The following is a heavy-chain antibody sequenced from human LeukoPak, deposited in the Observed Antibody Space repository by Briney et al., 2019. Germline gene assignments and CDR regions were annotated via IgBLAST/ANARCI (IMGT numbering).Heavy chain of an antibody. CDR1: GFTVSSNY. Sequence: GGSLRLSCAASGFTVSSNYMSWVRRAPGKGLEWVSVIYSGGSTYYADSVKGRFTISRDNSKNTLYLQMNSLRAEDTAVYYCARDKAYSGSYSTDDAFDIWGQGTMVTVSS. CDR3: ARDKAYSGSYSTDDAFDI. D-gene: IGHD1-26*01. CDR2: IYSGGST. J-gene: IGHJ3*02. V-gene: IGHV3-66*01.